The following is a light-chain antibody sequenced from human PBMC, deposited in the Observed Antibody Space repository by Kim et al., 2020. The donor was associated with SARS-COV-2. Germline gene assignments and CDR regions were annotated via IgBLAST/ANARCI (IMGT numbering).Light chain of an antibody. CDR1: NSNIGKNY. CDR3: ATWDNSLNGLV. V-gene: IGLV1-51*01. Sequence: GQKVTISCSGSNSNIGKNYLSGYQQLPGTAPKLLIYDNDKRHSGIPDRFSGSKSGTSATLDITGLQTGDEADYYCATWDNSLNGLVFGGGTQLTVL. J-gene: IGLJ2*01. CDR2: DND.